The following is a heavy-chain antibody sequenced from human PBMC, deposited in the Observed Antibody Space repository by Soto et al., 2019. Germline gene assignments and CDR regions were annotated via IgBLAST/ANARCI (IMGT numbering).Heavy chain of an antibody. Sequence: VGSLRLSGLASGFTVTTNYMIWVRQPPGKGLEWVSTTFSGGSTNYADSVRGRFSISRDNSKNTVYLQMNNLRVEDTAVYYCAKKSPSSIQGWAFAMDVWGQGTTVTVSS. J-gene: IGHJ6*02. D-gene: IGHD1-26*01. CDR3: AKKSPSSIQGWAFAMDV. CDR2: TFSGGST. V-gene: IGHV3-53*01. CDR1: GFTVTTNY.